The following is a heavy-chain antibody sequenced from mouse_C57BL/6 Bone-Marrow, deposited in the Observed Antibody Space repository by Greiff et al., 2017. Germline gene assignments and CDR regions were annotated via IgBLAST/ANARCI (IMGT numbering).Heavy chain of an antibody. CDR1: GFTFSSYG. CDR3: ARGGTCKRGTFDY. J-gene: IGHJ2*01. CDR2: ISSGGSYT. Sequence: EVMLVESGGDLVKPGGSLKLSCAASGFTFSSYGMSWVRQTPDKRLEWVATISSGGSYTYYPDSVKGRFPISIDNAKNTLYLQMSSLKSEDTAMYYCARGGTCKRGTFDYWGQGTTLTVSS. D-gene: IGHD3-3*01. V-gene: IGHV5-6*02.